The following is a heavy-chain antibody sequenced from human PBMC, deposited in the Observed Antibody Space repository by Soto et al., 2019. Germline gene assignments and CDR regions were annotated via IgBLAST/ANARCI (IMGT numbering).Heavy chain of an antibody. J-gene: IGHJ1*01. CDR3: ASSELATLRDTEYFHH. CDR1: NDSIRRYY. CDR2: AFHTGGT. Sequence: SLTCTVSNDSIRRYYWSWIRQPPGRGLEWIGYAFHTGGTNYNPSLKSRVTISVDSSKSQFALKLTSVTAADTAVYFCASSELATLRDTEYFHHWGQGTLVTV. V-gene: IGHV4-59*01. D-gene: IGHD5-12*01.